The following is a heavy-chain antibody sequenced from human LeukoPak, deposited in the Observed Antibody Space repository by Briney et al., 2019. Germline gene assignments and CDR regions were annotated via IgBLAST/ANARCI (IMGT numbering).Heavy chain of an antibody. CDR3: AKRIAAAGTPRYYYYYGMDV. CDR1: GFTFSSYG. J-gene: IGHJ6*02. D-gene: IGHD6-13*01. CDR2: ISYDGSNK. Sequence: GRSLRLSCAASGFTFSSYGMHWVRQAPGKGLEWVAVISYDGSNKYYADSVKGRFTISRDNSKNTPYLQMNSLRAEDTAVYYCAKRIAAAGTPRYYYYYGMDVWGQGTTVTVSS. V-gene: IGHV3-30*18.